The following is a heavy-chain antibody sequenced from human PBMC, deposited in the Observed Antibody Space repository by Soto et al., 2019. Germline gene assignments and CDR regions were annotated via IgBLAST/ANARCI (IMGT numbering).Heavy chain of an antibody. CDR3: ARVSGRITIFGVVISRRRNFDY. D-gene: IGHD3-3*01. V-gene: IGHV6-1*01. J-gene: IGHJ4*02. CDR1: GDSVSSNSAA. CDR2: TYYRSKWYN. Sequence: SQTLSLTCAISGDSVSSNSAAWNWIRQSPSRGLEWLGRTYYRSKWYNDYAVSVKSRITINPDTSKNQFSLKLSSVTAADTAVYYCARVSGRITIFGVVISRRRNFDYWGQGTLVTVSS.